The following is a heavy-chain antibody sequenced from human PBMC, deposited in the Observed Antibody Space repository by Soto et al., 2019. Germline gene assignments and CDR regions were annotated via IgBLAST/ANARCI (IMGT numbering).Heavy chain of an antibody. CDR3: ARDQYGSGSYYHYYYGMDV. D-gene: IGHD3-10*01. CDR2: IYSGGST. J-gene: IGHJ6*02. V-gene: IGHV3-53*01. CDR1: GFTVSSNY. Sequence: GGSLRLSCAASGFTVSSNYMSWVRQAPGKGLEWVSVIYSGGSTYYADSVEGRFTISRDNSKNTLYLQMNSLRAEDTAVYYCARDQYGSGSYYHYYYGMDVWGQGTTVTVSS.